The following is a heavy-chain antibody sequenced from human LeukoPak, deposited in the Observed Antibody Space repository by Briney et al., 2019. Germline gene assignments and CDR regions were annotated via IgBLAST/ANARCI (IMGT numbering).Heavy chain of an antibody. V-gene: IGHV1-69*04. CDR2: IIPILLIS. CDR1: GGTFNSYT. CDR3: ARDADSIGCGSCYGI. D-gene: IGHD2-15*01. Sequence: SVKVSCKASGGTFNSYTISWVRQAPGEGRERMGRIIPILLISNYAQLFHGRVTITAHKSTTTAYIELSSLRSEDTAVYYCARDADSIGCGSCYGIWGQGTLVTVSS. J-gene: IGHJ4*02.